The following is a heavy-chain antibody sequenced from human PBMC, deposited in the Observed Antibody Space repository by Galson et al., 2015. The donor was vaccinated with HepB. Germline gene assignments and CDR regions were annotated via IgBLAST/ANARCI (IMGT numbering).Heavy chain of an antibody. J-gene: IGHJ4*02. D-gene: IGHD5-12*01. V-gene: IGHV1-69*02. CDR3: ASLPPSGYDYFDY. CDR1: GGTFSSYT. Sequence: SVKVSCKASGGTFSSYTISWVRQAPGQGLEWMGRIIPILGIANYAQKFQGRVTITADKSTSTAYMELSSLRSEDTAVYYCASLPPSGYDYFDYWGQGTLVTVSS. CDR2: IIPILGIA.